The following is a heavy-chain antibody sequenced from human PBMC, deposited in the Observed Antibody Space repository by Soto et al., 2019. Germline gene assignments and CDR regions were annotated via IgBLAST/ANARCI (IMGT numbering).Heavy chain of an antibody. CDR1: GFTFSNAW. Sequence: EVQLVESGGGLVKPGGSLRLSCAASGFTFSNAWMSWVRQAPGKGLEWVGRIKSKTDGGTTDYAAPVKGRFTISRDDSKNTLYLQMNSLKTEDTAVYYCTTDPPSDDYGAYWGQGTLVTVSS. CDR3: TTDPPSDDYGAY. J-gene: IGHJ4*02. CDR2: IKSKTDGGTT. V-gene: IGHV3-15*01. D-gene: IGHD3-10*01.